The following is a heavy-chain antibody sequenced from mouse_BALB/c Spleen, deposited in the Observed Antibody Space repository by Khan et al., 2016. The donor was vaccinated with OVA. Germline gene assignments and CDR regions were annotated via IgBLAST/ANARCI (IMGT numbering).Heavy chain of an antibody. CDR3: ARRICYYGSLLLDY. J-gene: IGHJ2*01. CDR1: GFSLTSYG. V-gene: IGHV2-6-1*01. CDR2: IWSDGIT. Sequence: QMQLEESGPGLVAPSQSLSITCTISGFSLTSYGVHWVRQPPGKGLEWLVVIWSDGITTYNSALKSRLIISKDNSKSQVFLKMNSLQTDDTAMYFCARRICYYGSLLLDYGGQGTTVTVSS. D-gene: IGHD1-1*01.